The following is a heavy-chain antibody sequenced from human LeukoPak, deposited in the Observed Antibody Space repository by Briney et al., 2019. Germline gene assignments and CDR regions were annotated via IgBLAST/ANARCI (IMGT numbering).Heavy chain of an antibody. J-gene: IGHJ4*02. V-gene: IGHV3-48*03. CDR3: ARDSALGYASGTSDY. Sequence: GGSLRLSCAASGFTFSSYEMNWVRQAPGKGLEWVSYISSGGSTINYADSVKGRFTISRDNAKNTLYLQMNSLRGEDKAVYYCARDSALGYASGTSDYWGQGTLVTVSS. D-gene: IGHD6-19*01. CDR2: ISSGGSTI. CDR1: GFTFSSYE.